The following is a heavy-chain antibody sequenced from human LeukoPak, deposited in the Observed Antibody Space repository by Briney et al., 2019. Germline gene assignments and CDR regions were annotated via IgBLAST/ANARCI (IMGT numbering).Heavy chain of an antibody. CDR2: IKEDGSEK. D-gene: IGHD1-26*01. V-gene: IGHV3-7*01. CDR3: ARARGSYGYYFDN. J-gene: IGHJ4*02. CDR1: GFTFRGFW. Sequence: GGSLRLSCAVSGFTFRGFWMSWVRQAPGKGLEWVANIKEDGSEKYYVDSVKGRFTISRDNAKSSQHLQMNSLRAEDTAVYYCARARGSYGYYFDNWGQGTLVAVSS.